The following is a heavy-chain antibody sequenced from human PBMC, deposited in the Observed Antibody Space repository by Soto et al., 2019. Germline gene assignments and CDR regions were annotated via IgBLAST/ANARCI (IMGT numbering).Heavy chain of an antibody. CDR2: ISSSSSYI. D-gene: IGHD3-3*01. Sequence: PGGSLRLSCAASGFTFSSYSMNWVRQAPGKGLEWVSSISSSSSYIYYADSVKGRFTISRDNAKNSLYLQMNSLRAEDTAVYYCARDPTIFGVVIIPYYMDVWGKGTTVTVSS. V-gene: IGHV3-21*01. CDR1: GFTFSSYS. J-gene: IGHJ6*03. CDR3: ARDPTIFGVVIIPYYMDV.